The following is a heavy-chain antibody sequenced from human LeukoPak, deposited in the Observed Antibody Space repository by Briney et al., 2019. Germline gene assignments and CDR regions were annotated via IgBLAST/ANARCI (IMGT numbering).Heavy chain of an antibody. CDR3: ARHNIAAAGLFDP. J-gene: IGHJ5*02. Sequence: PSETLSHTCTVSGGSISSSSYYWGWIRQPPGKGLEWIGSIYYSGSTYYNPSLKSRVTISVDTSKNQFSLKLSFVTAADTAVYYCARHNIAAAGLFDPWGQGILVTVSS. CDR2: IYYSGST. D-gene: IGHD6-13*01. CDR1: GGSISSSSYY. V-gene: IGHV4-39*01.